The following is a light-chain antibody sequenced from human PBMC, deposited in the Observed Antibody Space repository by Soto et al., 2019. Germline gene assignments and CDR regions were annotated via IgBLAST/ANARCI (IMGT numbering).Light chain of an antibody. CDR1: QSVTSN. Sequence: EVVLTQSPGTLSLSPGERASLSGRASQSVTSNLAWYQQKPDQAPGLLIYDASTRATGIPARFSGSGSGTEFTLTISSLQSEDFAVYFCQQYNNWPWTFGQGTKVDI. J-gene: IGKJ1*01. CDR2: DAS. CDR3: QQYNNWPWT. V-gene: IGKV3-15*01.